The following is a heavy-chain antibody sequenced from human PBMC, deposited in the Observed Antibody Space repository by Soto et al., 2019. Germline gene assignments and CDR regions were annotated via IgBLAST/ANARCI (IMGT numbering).Heavy chain of an antibody. J-gene: IGHJ4*02. CDR1: GGSISSSSYY. CDR3: ATLQSAWLVQAFDY. CDR2: IYYSGST. D-gene: IGHD6-19*01. V-gene: IGHV4-39*01. Sequence: SETLSLTCTVSGGSISSSSYYWGWIRQPPGKGLEWIGSIYYSGSTYYNPSLKSRVTTSVDTSKNQFSLKLSSVTAADTAVYYCATLQSAWLVQAFDYWGQGTLVTVYS.